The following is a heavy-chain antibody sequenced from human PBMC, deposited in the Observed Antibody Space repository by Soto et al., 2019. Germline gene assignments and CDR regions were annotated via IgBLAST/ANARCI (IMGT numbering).Heavy chain of an antibody. CDR2: IVPSGGRT. J-gene: IGHJ4*02. V-gene: IGHV3-23*01. Sequence: WGSRRLSCAASGFTFANYAMAWVRQAPGKGLEWVSGIVPSGGRTFYADSAKGRFTISRDNSNNTLYLQMSSLRAEDTAMYYCVKDLELLSTICECWGKRTLVNASP. CDR3: VKDLELLSTICEC. CDR1: GFTFANYA. D-gene: IGHD1-26*01.